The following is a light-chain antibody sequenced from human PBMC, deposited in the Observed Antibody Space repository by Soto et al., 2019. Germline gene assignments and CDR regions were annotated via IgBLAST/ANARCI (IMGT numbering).Light chain of an antibody. CDR3: QQYYSYPRT. CDR1: QGISSY. CDR2: AAS. Sequence: AIRMTQSPSSLSASTGDRGTIPCRAGQGISSYLAWYQQKPGKAPKLLIYAASTLQSGVPSRFSGSGSGTDFTLTISCLQSEDFATYYCQQYYSYPRTFGQGTKVDIK. V-gene: IGKV1-8*01. J-gene: IGKJ1*01.